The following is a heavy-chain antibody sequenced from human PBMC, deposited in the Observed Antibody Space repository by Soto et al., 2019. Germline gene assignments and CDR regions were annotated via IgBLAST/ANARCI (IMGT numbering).Heavy chain of an antibody. CDR2: IYYSGST. D-gene: IGHD6-6*01. Sequence: PSETLSLTCTVSGGSISSYYWSWIRQPPGKGLEWIGYIYYSGSTNYNPSLKSRVTISVDTSKNQFSLKLSSVTAADTAVYYCAREGIAARPGDYYYYYYYMDVWGKGTTVXVSS. CDR3: AREGIAARPGDYYYYYYYMDV. V-gene: IGHV4-59*01. CDR1: GGSISSYY. J-gene: IGHJ6*03.